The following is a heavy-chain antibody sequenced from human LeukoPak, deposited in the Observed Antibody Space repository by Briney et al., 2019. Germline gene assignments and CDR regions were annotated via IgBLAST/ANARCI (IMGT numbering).Heavy chain of an antibody. J-gene: IGHJ4*02. CDR1: GYTFTGYY. CDR3: ARDSSVAVH. CDR2: INTNTGNP. Sequence: ASVKVSCKASGYTFTGYYMHWVRQAPGQGLEWMGWINTNTGNPTYAQGFTGRFVFSLDTSVSTAYLQISSLKAEDTAVYYCARDSSVAVHWGQGTLVTASS. D-gene: IGHD6-19*01. V-gene: IGHV7-4-1*02.